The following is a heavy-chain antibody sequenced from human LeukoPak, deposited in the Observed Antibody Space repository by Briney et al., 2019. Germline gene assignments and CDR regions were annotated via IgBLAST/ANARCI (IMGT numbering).Heavy chain of an antibody. D-gene: IGHD3-22*01. CDR1: GFSFNNYA. CDR3: AKRGVVIRVILVGFHKEAYYFDS. V-gene: IGHV3-23*01. J-gene: IGHJ4*02. CDR2: MSDSGGRT. Sequence: GGSLRLSCVASGFSFNNYAMNWVRQAPGKGLEWVAGMSDSGGRTNYADSVKGRFTISRDNPKNTLYLQMNSLRAEDTAVYFCAKRGVVIRVILVGFHKEAYYFDSWGQGALVTVSS.